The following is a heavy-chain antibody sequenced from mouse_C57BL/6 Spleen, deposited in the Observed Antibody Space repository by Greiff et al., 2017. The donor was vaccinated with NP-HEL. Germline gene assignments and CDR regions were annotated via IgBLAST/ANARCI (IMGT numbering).Heavy chain of an antibody. CDR1: GYSITSGYY. Sequence: EVKLMESGPGLVKPSQSLSLTCSVTGYSITSGYYWNWIRQFPGNKLEWMGYISYDGSNNYNPSLKNRISITRDTSKNQFFLKLNSVTTEDTATYYCARAYGYDEYFDVWGTGTTVTVSS. V-gene: IGHV3-6*01. D-gene: IGHD2-2*01. CDR3: ARAYGYDEYFDV. J-gene: IGHJ1*03. CDR2: ISYDGSN.